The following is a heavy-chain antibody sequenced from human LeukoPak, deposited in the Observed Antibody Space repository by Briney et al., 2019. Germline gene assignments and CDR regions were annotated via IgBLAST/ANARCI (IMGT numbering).Heavy chain of an antibody. CDR1: GGSISSSNW. D-gene: IGHD2-2*01. Sequence: SETLSLTCSVSGGSISSSNWWSWVRQPPGKGLEWIGEIYHSGSTNYNPSLKSRVTISVDTSKNQFSLKLSSVTAADTAVYYCLVVPAVNYYYYYMDVWGKGTTVTVSS. CDR3: LVVPAVNYYYYYMDV. J-gene: IGHJ6*03. V-gene: IGHV4-4*02. CDR2: IYHSGST.